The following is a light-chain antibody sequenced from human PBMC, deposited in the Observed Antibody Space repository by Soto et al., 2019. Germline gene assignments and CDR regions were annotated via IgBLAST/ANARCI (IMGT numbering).Light chain of an antibody. J-gene: IGKJ2*01. Sequence: EVVLTQSPATLSLSPGERATLSCGASQTISTYLAWYQQKPGQAPRLLIYDASKRATGIPARFSGSGSGTDFTLTISSLEPEDFVVYYCQQRTNWFVTFGQGTKLEIK. CDR2: DAS. V-gene: IGKV3-11*01. CDR3: QQRTNWFVT. CDR1: QTISTY.